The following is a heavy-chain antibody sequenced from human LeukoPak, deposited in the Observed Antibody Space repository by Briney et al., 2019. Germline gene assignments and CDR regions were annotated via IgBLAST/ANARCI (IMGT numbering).Heavy chain of an antibody. CDR2: IYTSGST. V-gene: IGHV4-4*07. Sequence: SETLSLTCTVSGGSISSYYWSWIRQPAGKGLEWIGRIYTSGSTNYNPSLKSRVTMSVDTSKNQFSLKLSSVTAADTAVYYCARGEYYDSSGYYSEDLYYFDYWGQGTLVTVSS. CDR3: ARGEYYDSSGYYSEDLYYFDY. J-gene: IGHJ4*02. D-gene: IGHD3-22*01. CDR1: GGSISSYY.